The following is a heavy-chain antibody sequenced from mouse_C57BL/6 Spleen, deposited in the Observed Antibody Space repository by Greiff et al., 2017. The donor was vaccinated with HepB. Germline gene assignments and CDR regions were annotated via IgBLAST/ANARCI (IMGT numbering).Heavy chain of an antibody. J-gene: IGHJ2*01. CDR2: IDPSDSYT. CDR3: ARSVYYDYDPYYFDY. Sequence: QVQLQQPGAELVMPGASVKLSCKASGYTFTSYWMHWVKQRPGQGLEWIGEIDPSDSYTNYNQKFKGKSTLTVDKSSSTAYMQLSSLTSEDSAVYYCARSVYYDYDPYYFDYWGQGTTLTDSS. CDR1: GYTFTSYW. D-gene: IGHD2-4*01. V-gene: IGHV1-69*01.